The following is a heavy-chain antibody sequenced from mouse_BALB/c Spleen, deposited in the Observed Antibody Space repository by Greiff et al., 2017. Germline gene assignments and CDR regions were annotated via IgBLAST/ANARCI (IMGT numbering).Heavy chain of an antibody. V-gene: IGHV1S137*01. CDR1: GYTFTDYA. CDR3: ARGATATGFDY. CDR2: ISTYYGDA. D-gene: IGHD1-2*01. Sequence: QVQLQQSGAELVRPGVSVKISCKGSGYTFTDYAMHWVKQSHAKSLEWIGVISTYYGDASYNQKFKGKATMTVDKSSSTAYMELARLTSEDSAIYYCARGATATGFDYWGQGTTLTVSS. J-gene: IGHJ2*01.